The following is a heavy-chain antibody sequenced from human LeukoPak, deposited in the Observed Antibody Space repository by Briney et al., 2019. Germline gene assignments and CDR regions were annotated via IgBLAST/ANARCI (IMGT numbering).Heavy chain of an antibody. CDR2: ISGSGGST. CDR3: AKDREANWGPNPSDY. V-gene: IGHV3-23*01. Sequence: GGSLRLSCAASGFTFSSYAMSWVRQAPGKGLEWVSAISGSGGSTYYADSVKGRFTISRDNSKNTLYLQMNSLRAEDTAVYHCAKDREANWGPNPSDYWGQGTLVTVSS. CDR1: GFTFSSYA. J-gene: IGHJ4*02. D-gene: IGHD7-27*01.